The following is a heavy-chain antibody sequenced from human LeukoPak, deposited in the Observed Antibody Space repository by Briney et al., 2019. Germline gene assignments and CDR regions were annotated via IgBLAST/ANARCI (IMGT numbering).Heavy chain of an antibody. Sequence: ASVKVSCKASGYTFTSYGISWVRLAPGQGLEWMGWISAYNGNTNYAQKLQGRVTMTTDTSTSTAYMELRSLRSDDTAVYYCARDDCSSTSCYNDFDYWGQGTLVTVSS. J-gene: IGHJ4*02. CDR3: ARDDCSSTSCYNDFDY. CDR1: GYTFTSYG. V-gene: IGHV1-18*01. CDR2: ISAYNGNT. D-gene: IGHD2-2*02.